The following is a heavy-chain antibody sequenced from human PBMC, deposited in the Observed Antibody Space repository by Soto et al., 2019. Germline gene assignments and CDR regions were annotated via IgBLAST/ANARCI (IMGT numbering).Heavy chain of an antibody. Sequence: PSETLSLTCTVSNGSISSGDYYWTWILQPPGKGLEFIGYISYSGITYSNPSLKSRVSMSVDTSTSQFSLRLSSVSAADTAVYYCARVAISLYTNWFDPWGQGTLVTVSS. CDR1: NGSISSGDYY. CDR3: ARVAISLYTNWFDP. J-gene: IGHJ5*01. CDR2: ISYSGIT. D-gene: IGHD3-9*01. V-gene: IGHV4-30-4*01.